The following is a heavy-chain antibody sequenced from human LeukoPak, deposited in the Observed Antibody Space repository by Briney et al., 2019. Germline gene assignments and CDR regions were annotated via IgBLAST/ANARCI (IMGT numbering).Heavy chain of an antibody. D-gene: IGHD3-22*01. J-gene: IGHJ4*02. Sequence: PGGSLRLSCAASGFTFSRYGMHWVRQAPGKGLEWVAVISYDGSNKYYADSVKGRFTISRDNSKNTLYLQMNSLRAEDTAVYYCAKDREPYYYDSSGFDYWGQGTLVTVSS. CDR1: GFTFSRYG. CDR3: AKDREPYYYDSSGFDY. V-gene: IGHV3-30*18. CDR2: ISYDGSNK.